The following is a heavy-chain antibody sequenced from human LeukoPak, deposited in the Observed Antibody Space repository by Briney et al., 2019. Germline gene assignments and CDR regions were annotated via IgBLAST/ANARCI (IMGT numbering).Heavy chain of an antibody. CDR2: INTNTGNP. CDR3: ARGGEHYDILTGQNWFDP. CDR1: GYTFTSYA. Sequence: GASVKVSCKASGYTFTSYAMNWVRQAPGQGLEWMGWINTNTGNPTYAQGFTGRFVFSLDTSVSTAYLQISSLKAEDTAVYYCARGGEHYDILTGQNWFDPWGQGTLVTVSS. D-gene: IGHD3-9*01. J-gene: IGHJ5*02. V-gene: IGHV7-4-1*02.